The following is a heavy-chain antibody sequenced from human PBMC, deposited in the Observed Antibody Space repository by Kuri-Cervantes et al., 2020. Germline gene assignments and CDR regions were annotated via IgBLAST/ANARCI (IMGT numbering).Heavy chain of an antibody. D-gene: IGHD7-27*01. V-gene: IGHV3-21*01. Sequence: ETLSLTCAASGVTLSSYEMNWIRQAPGKGLEWVSSISSSSSYIYYADSVKGRFTISRDNAKNSLYLQMNSLRDEDTAVYYCARDGDHWGQGTLVTVSS. CDR1: GVTLSSYE. CDR3: ARDGDH. CDR2: ISSSSSYI. J-gene: IGHJ4*02.